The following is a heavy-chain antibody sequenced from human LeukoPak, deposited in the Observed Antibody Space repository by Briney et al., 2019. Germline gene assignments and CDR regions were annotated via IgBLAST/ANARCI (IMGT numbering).Heavy chain of an antibody. V-gene: IGHV4-34*01. CDR1: GGSFSGYY. Sequence: SETLSLTCAVSGGSFSGYYWTWIRQPPGKGLEWIGEINHSGSTNYNPSLKSRVTISVDTSKNQFSLKLSSVTAADTAVYYCARGRGATPRHWGQGTLVTVSS. D-gene: IGHD2-15*01. J-gene: IGHJ1*01. CDR3: ARGRGATPRH. CDR2: INHSGST.